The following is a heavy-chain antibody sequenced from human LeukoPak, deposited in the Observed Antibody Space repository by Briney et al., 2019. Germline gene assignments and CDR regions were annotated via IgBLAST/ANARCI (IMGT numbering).Heavy chain of an antibody. CDR2: ISSSGGTT. Sequence: GGSLRLSCAASGFTFSSYAMTWVRQAPGKGLGWVSVISSSGGTTYYADSVKGRFTISRDNSKHTLYLQMNSLRAEDTAIYYCGKRSVYNFDCWGQGTLVTVSS. CDR3: GKRSVYNFDC. CDR1: GFTFSSYA. D-gene: IGHD5/OR15-5a*01. J-gene: IGHJ4*02. V-gene: IGHV3-23*01.